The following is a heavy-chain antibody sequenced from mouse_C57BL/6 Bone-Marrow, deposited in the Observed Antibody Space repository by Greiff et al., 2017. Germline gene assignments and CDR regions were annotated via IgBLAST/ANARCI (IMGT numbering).Heavy chain of an antibody. V-gene: IGHV1-72*01. CDR1: GYTFTSYW. J-gene: IGHJ4*01. Sequence: VQLQQPGAELVKPGASVKLSCKASGYTFTSYWMHWVKQRPGRGLECIGRIDPNSGGTKYNEQFKNKTTLTVDKPSSTAYMQLSSLTSEDSAVYYCARRRYSNSYAMDYWGQGTSVTVSS. CDR3: ARRRYSNSYAMDY. CDR2: IDPNSGGT. D-gene: IGHD2-5*01.